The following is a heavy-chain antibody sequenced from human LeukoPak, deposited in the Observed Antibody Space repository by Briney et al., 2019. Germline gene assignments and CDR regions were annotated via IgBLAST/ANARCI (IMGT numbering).Heavy chain of an antibody. CDR3: ARYETTVGYIVIAVAGTFDY. CDR2: INPNSGGT. J-gene: IGHJ4*02. D-gene: IGHD6-19*01. Sequence: ASVKVSCKASGYTFTGYYMHWVRQAPGQGLEWMGWINPNSGGTNYAQKFQGRVTMTRDTSISTDYMELSRLRSDDTAVYYCARYETTVGYIVIAVAGTFDYWGQGTLVTVSS. V-gene: IGHV1-2*02. CDR1: GYTFTGYY.